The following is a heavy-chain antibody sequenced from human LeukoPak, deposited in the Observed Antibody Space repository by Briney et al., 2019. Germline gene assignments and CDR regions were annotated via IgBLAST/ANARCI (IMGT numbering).Heavy chain of an antibody. CDR3: ARGYEGSSFDY. J-gene: IGHJ4*02. Sequence: GGSLRLSCAASGFTFSNYGMHWVRQAPGKGLEWVTLISYDGSNKYYADSVKGRFTISRDNSKNTLYLQMNSLRAEDTAVYYCARGYEGSSFDYWGQGTLVTVSS. CDR1: GFTFSNYG. D-gene: IGHD3-10*01. CDR2: ISYDGSNK. V-gene: IGHV3-30*03.